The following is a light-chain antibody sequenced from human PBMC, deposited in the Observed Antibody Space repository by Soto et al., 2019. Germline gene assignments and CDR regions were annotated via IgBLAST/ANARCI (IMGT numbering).Light chain of an antibody. CDR2: DVS. J-gene: IGLJ2*01. V-gene: IGLV2-11*01. CDR3: CSYAGDLAL. Sequence: QSALTQPRSVSGSPGQSVTISCTGTSSDVGGYDFVSWYQQHPGKAPKLMIPDVSKRPSGVPDRFSGSKSGNTASLTISGLQAEDEADYYCCSYAGDLALFGGGT. CDR1: SSDVGGYDF.